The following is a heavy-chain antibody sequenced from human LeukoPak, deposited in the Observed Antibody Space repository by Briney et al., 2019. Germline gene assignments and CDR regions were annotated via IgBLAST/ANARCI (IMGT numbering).Heavy chain of an antibody. J-gene: IGHJ4*02. CDR3: ARDLALSMAAAGD. D-gene: IGHD6-13*01. Sequence: RRSLTPSCAPSAFTSGSYGIQCDRHPAGNGRGWEAAIWYDGNNKYYADSVKGRFTISRDHSENKLYLQMDSLRAEDTAVYYCARDLALSMAAAGDWGQGTLVSVRS. CDR1: AFTSGSYG. CDR2: IWYDGNNK. V-gene: IGHV3-33*01.